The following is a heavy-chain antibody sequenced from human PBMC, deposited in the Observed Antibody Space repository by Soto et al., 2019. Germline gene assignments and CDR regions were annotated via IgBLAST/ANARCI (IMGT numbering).Heavy chain of an antibody. Sequence: ASVKVSCKASGYTFTSYAMHWVRQAPGQRLEWMGWINAGNGNTKYSQKFQGRVTITRDTSASTAYMELSSLRSEDTAVYYCARGLGGDSSWYQDYYYYMDVWGKGTTVTVSS. D-gene: IGHD6-13*01. CDR3: ARGLGGDSSWYQDYYYYMDV. V-gene: IGHV1-3*01. CDR1: GYTFTSYA. J-gene: IGHJ6*03. CDR2: INAGNGNT.